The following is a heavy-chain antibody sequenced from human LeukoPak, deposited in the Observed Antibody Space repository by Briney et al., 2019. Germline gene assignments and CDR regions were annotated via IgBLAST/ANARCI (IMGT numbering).Heavy chain of an antibody. J-gene: IGHJ4*02. CDR3: ARSPARRYYYDSSAPLYYFDY. CDR2: INSDGSST. V-gene: IGHV3-74*01. D-gene: IGHD3-22*01. CDR1: GFTFSSYW. Sequence: GGSLRLSCAASGFTFSSYWMHWVRQAPGKGLVCVSRINSDGSSTSYADSVKGRFTISRDNAKNTLYLQMNSLRAEDTAVYYCARSPARRYYYDSSAPLYYFDYWGQGTLVTVSS.